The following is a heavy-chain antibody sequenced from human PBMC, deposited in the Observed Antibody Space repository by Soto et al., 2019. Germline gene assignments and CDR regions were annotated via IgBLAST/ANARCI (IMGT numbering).Heavy chain of an antibody. Sequence: EVQLVESGGGLVQPGGSLRLSCAASGFTFSSYSMNWVRQAPGKGLEWVSYISSSSSTLYYADSVKGRFTISRDNAKNSLYLQMNSLRDEDTAVYYCASFYGDYHPGGYYYGMDVWGQGTTVTVSS. CDR2: ISSSSSTL. V-gene: IGHV3-48*02. J-gene: IGHJ6*02. CDR1: GFTFSSYS. D-gene: IGHD4-17*01. CDR3: ASFYGDYHPGGYYYGMDV.